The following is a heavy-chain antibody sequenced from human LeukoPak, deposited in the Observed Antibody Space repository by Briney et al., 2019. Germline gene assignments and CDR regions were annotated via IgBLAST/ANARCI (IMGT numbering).Heavy chain of an antibody. CDR1: GFTFSSYE. D-gene: IGHD3-10*01. CDR3: ARHQLWFGELLPRSTPNNWFDP. Sequence: GGSLRLSCAASGFTFSSYEMNWVRQAPGKGLEWVSYISSSGSTIYYADSVQGRFTISRDNAKNSLYLQMDSLTAADTAVYYCARHQLWFGELLPRSTPNNWFDPWGQGTLVTVSS. CDR2: ISSSGSTI. J-gene: IGHJ5*02. V-gene: IGHV3-48*03.